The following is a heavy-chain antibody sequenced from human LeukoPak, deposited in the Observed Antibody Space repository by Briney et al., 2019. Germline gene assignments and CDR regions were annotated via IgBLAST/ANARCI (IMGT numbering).Heavy chain of an antibody. J-gene: IGHJ2*01. CDR3: ARVVVTAIRTYWYFDL. CDR2: IYYSGST. Sequence: PSETLSLTCTVSGGSISSGDYYWSWIRQPPGKGLEWIGYIYYSGSTYYNPSLKSRVTISVDTSKNQFYLKLSSVTAADTAVYYCARVVVTAIRTYWYFDLWGRGTLVTVSS. V-gene: IGHV4-30-4*01. D-gene: IGHD2-21*02. CDR1: GGSISSGDYY.